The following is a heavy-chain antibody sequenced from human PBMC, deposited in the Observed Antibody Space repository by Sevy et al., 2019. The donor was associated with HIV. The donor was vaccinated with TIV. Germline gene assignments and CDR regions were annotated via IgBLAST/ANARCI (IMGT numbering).Heavy chain of an antibody. J-gene: IGHJ4*02. D-gene: IGHD6-19*01. CDR2: IFSSGST. Sequence: GCSLRLSCAISGFTVNDKYIIWVRQAPGKGLEWVSGIFSSGSTYYADSAKGRFTISRDNSKNTVDLQMNSVRAEDTAVYYCVSLFLSYRSGWSYFDYWGQGTLVTVSS. V-gene: IGHV3-66*02. CDR1: GFTVNDKY. CDR3: VSLFLSYRSGWSYFDY.